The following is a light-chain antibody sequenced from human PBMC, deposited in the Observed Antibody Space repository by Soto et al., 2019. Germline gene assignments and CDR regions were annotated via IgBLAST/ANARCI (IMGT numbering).Light chain of an antibody. Sequence: DIQLTQSPSFLSASVRDRVTITCRASQGISSDLAWYQQKPGKAPKLLIYGASTVESGVPARFSGSGSGTEFTLTISSLQPEDFATYYCQQLNSYPPWTFGQGTKVDIK. CDR3: QQLNSYPPWT. V-gene: IGKV1-9*01. CDR2: GAS. J-gene: IGKJ1*01. CDR1: QGISSD.